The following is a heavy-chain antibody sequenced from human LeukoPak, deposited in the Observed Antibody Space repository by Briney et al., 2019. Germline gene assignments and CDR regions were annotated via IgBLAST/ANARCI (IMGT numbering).Heavy chain of an antibody. CDR1: GFTFDDYA. CDR3: AKGPGGYYYYMDV. CDR2: ISWNSGSI. J-gene: IGHJ6*03. V-gene: IGHV3-9*03. Sequence: AGGSLRLSCAASGFTFDDYAMHWVRQAPGKGLEWVSGISWNSGSIGCADSVKGRFTISRDNAKNSLYLQMNNLRAEDMALYYCAKGPGGYYYYMDVWGKGTTVTVSS. D-gene: IGHD3-10*01.